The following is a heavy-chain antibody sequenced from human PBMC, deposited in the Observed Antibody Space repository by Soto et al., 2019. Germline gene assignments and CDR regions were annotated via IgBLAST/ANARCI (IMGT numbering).Heavy chain of an antibody. V-gene: IGHV4-30-4*01. CDR1: GGSISSGDYY. CDR2: IYYSGST. J-gene: IGHJ4*02. CDR3: ARWSVGATPFDY. Sequence: QVQLQESGPGLVKPSQTLSLTCTVSGGSISSGDYYWRWIRQPPGQGLEWIGYIYYSGSTYYNPSLKSRVTISVDTSKNQVSLKLSSVTAADTAVYYCARWSVGATPFDYWGQGTLVTVSS. D-gene: IGHD1-26*01.